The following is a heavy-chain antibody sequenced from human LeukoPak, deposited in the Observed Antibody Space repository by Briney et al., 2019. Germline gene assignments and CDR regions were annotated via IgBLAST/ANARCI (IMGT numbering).Heavy chain of an antibody. V-gene: IGHV4-39*07. CDR3: ARGGDYRFDY. J-gene: IGHJ4*02. CDR2: IYDSGST. D-gene: IGHD4-17*01. Sequence: SETLSLTCTVSGGSIRSSYYYWGWIRQPPGKGLEWIGSIYDSGSTYYNPSLKSRVTISVDTSKNQLSLRLTSVTAADTAVYYCARGGDYRFDYWGQGTLVTVSS. CDR1: GGSIRSSYYY.